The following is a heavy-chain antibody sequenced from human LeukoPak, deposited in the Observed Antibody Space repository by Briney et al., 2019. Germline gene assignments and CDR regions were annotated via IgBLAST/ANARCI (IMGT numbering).Heavy chain of an antibody. Sequence: SETLSLTCTVSGGSISSSSYYWGWIRQPPGKGLEWIGSIYYSGSTYYNPSLKSRVTISVDTSKNQFSLKLSSVTAADTAVYYCARHVVGSGSYYSPAFFGYWGQGTLVTVSS. CDR3: ARHVVGSGSYYSPAFFGY. CDR1: GGSISSSSYY. V-gene: IGHV4-39*01. CDR2: IYYSGST. J-gene: IGHJ4*02. D-gene: IGHD3-10*01.